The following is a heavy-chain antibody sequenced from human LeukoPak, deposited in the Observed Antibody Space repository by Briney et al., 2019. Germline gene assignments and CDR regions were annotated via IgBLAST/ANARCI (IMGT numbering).Heavy chain of an antibody. J-gene: IGHJ4*02. CDR3: ATGVHSSGWYRVSEGFYFDY. Sequence: PGGSLRLSCAASGFTFSSYAMSWVRQAPGKGLEWASAISGSGGSTYYADSVKGRFTISRDNSKNTLYLQMNSLRAEDTAVYYCATGVHSSGWYRVSEGFYFDYWGQGTLVTVSS. CDR2: ISGSGGST. D-gene: IGHD6-19*01. CDR1: GFTFSSYA. V-gene: IGHV3-23*01.